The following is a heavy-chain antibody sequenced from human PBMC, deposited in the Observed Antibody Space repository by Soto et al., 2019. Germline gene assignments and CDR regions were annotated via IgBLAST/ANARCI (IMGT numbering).Heavy chain of an antibody. V-gene: IGHV4-30-4*01. CDR1: GGSISSGDYY. CDR2: IYYSGST. CDR3: ARERPDGARLDP. D-gene: IGHD6-6*01. Sequence: SETLSLPCTVSGGSISSGDYYWSWIRQPPGKGLERIGYIYYSGSTYYNPSLKSRVTISVDTSKNQFSLKLSSVTAADTAVYYCARERPDGARLDPWGQGTLVTVSS. J-gene: IGHJ5*02.